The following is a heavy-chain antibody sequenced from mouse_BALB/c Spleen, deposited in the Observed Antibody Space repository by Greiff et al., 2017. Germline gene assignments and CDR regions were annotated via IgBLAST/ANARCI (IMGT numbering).Heavy chain of an antibody. Sequence: EVKLMESGPGLVKPSQSLSLTCSVTGYSITSGYYWNWIRQFPGNKLEWMGYISYDGSNNYNPSLKNRISITRDTSKNQFFLKLNSVTTEDTATYYCARYHYDYSFAYWGQGTLVTVSA. CDR3: ARYHYDYSFAY. D-gene: IGHD2-4*01. J-gene: IGHJ3*01. CDR1: GYSITSGYY. CDR2: ISYDGSN. V-gene: IGHV3-6*02.